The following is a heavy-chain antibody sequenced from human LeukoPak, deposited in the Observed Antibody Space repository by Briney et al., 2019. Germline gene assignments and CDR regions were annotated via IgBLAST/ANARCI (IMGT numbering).Heavy chain of an antibody. V-gene: IGHV4-39*01. Sequence: SETLSLTCIVSDDSISSSSYYWGWIRQPPGKGLEWIGNLFYTGETFYNPSLNSRVTISVDTSKSQFSLRLSSVTAADTAVYYCARTDSGRYSYFDYWGQGTLVTVSS. CDR1: DDSISSSSYY. J-gene: IGHJ4*02. CDR2: LFYTGET. D-gene: IGHD1-26*01. CDR3: ARTDSGRYSYFDY.